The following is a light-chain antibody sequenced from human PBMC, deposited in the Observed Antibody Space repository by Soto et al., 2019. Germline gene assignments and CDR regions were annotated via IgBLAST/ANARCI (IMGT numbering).Light chain of an antibody. J-gene: IGKJ1*01. CDR1: QSVSSN. CDR2: GAS. V-gene: IGKV3-15*01. CDR3: QQYNNWPRT. Sequence: EIVMTQSPATLSVSPGERATLSCRASQSVSSNLAWYQQKPGQAPRLLIYGASTRATGIPARFSGSGSGTAVTLTISSLQSEDFAVYYCQQYNNWPRTFGQGTTVEIK.